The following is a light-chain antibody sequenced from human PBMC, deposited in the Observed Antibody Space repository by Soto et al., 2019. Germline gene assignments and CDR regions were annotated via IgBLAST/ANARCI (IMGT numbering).Light chain of an antibody. Sequence: DIQMTQSPSSLSASVGDRVTITCQASQDINNYLNWYQHKPGKAPKLLIYDASNLETGVPSRFSGSRSGTDFTFTISSRQHEDIATYYCQQYGNLLWTFGQGTKVEIK. CDR1: QDINNY. CDR2: DAS. CDR3: QQYGNLLWT. J-gene: IGKJ1*01. V-gene: IGKV1-33*01.